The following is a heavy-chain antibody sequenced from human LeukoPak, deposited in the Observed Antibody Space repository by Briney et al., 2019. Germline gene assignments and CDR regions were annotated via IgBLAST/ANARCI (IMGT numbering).Heavy chain of an antibody. CDR1: GGSISSSSYY. D-gene: IGHD5-24*01. J-gene: IGHJ4*02. CDR2: IYYSGST. Sequence: SETLSLTCTVSGGSISSSSYYWGWIRQPPGKGLEWIGSIYYSGSTYYNPSLKSRVTISVDTSKNQFSLKLSSVTAADTVVYYCARVGRRDGYNLADYWGQGTLVTVSS. V-gene: IGHV4-39*07. CDR3: ARVGRRDGYNLADY.